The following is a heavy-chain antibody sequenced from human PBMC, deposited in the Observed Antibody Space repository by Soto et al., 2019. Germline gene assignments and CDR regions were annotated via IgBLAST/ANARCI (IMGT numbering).Heavy chain of an antibody. CDR2: ISSSGSTI. J-gene: IGHJ3*02. CDR1: GFTFSAYY. CDR3: ARRTYCGGDCYTPGAFDI. D-gene: IGHD2-21*02. V-gene: IGHV3-11*01. Sequence: KPGGSLRLSCAASGFTFSAYYMSWIRQAPGKGLEWVSYISSSGSTIYYAGSVKGRFTISRDNAKNSLYLQMNSLRAEDTAVYYCARRTYCGGDCYTPGAFDIWGQGTMVTVSS.